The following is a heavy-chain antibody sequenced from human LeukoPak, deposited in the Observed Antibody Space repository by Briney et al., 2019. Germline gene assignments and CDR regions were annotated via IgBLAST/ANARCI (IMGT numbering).Heavy chain of an antibody. CDR1: GGSISGYY. V-gene: IGHV4-59*01. Sequence: SETLSLTCTVSGGSISGYYWSWIRQPPGKGLEWIGFIHDSGNTYYNASLKSRVTISVDTSKNQFTLKLSSVTAADTAVYYCARATRYTSSLDYWGQGTLVTVSS. D-gene: IGHD6-6*01. J-gene: IGHJ4*02. CDR2: IHDSGNT. CDR3: ARATRYTSSLDY.